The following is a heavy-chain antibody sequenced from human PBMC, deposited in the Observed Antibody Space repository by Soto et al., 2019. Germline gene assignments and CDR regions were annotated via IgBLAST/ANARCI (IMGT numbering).Heavy chain of an antibody. CDR1: GYTFTSYD. CDR3: AGEKSGYYDY. J-gene: IGHJ4*02. V-gene: IGHV1-8*01. D-gene: IGHD3-3*01. Sequence: QVQLVQSGAEVKKPGASVKVSCKASGYTFTSYDINWVRQATGQGLEWMGWMNPNSGNTGYAQKFQGGVTMTRNTTSSTADEEPSSLRSGDTAMYYCAGEKSGYYDYWGQGTLVTVSS. CDR2: MNPNSGNT.